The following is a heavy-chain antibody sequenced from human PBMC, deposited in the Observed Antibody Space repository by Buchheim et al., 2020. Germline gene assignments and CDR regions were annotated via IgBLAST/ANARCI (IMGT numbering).Heavy chain of an antibody. Sequence: QLQLQESGSGLVKPSQTLSLTCAVSGDSISSGGYFWSWIRQPPGKGLEWIGYMYQTGSTYYNPSLKSRVTISVERSKNQVSLKLTSVTAADTAVYYCARGSLNYFDTSGLRGAWFDPWGQGTL. CDR2: MYQTGST. CDR3: ARGSLNYFDTSGLRGAWFDP. CDR1: GDSISSGGYF. J-gene: IGHJ5*02. V-gene: IGHV4-30-2*01. D-gene: IGHD3-22*01.